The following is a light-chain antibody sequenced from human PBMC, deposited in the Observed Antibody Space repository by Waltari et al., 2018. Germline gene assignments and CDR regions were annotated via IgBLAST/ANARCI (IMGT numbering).Light chain of an antibody. CDR1: TSNIGNNS. CDR2: DNN. CDR3: GSWDSSLSAHYV. J-gene: IGLJ1*01. Sequence: QSVFTQPPSVYAAPGQQVSISCPGSTSNIGNNSLSWYRQLPGTAPKLLIYDNNKRPSGIPDRFSGSKSGTSATLGITGLQTGDEADYYCGSWDSSLSAHYVFGTGTKVTVL. V-gene: IGLV1-51*01.